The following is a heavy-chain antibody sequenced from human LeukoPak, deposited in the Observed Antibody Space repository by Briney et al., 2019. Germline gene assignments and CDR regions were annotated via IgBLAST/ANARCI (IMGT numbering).Heavy chain of an antibody. CDR2: INSDGSST. J-gene: IGHJ5*02. Sequence: PGGSLRLSCAASGFTFTSYWMNWVRQAPGKGLMWVSRINSDGSSTSYADSVKGRFTISRDNAKNTLYLQMNSLRAEDTAVYYCAGASRMTTVSSWGQGTLVTVSS. CDR1: GFTFTSYW. CDR3: AGASRMTTVSS. V-gene: IGHV3-74*01. D-gene: IGHD4-17*01.